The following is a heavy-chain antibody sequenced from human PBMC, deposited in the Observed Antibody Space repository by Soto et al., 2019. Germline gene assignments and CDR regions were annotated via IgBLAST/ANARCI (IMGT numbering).Heavy chain of an antibody. CDR1: GFRFSDHY. D-gene: IGHD3-10*01. J-gene: IGHJ4*02. Sequence: QVQLVESGGGLVEPGGSLRLSCAASGFRFSDHYMTWIRQAPGKGLERVSKISGGGTTMYYADSVKGRFTVSRDNAKNSLYLQMNSLRAEDTAVYYCAGDPYYYGSAFWGQGTLVTVSS. V-gene: IGHV3-11*01. CDR2: ISGGGTTM. CDR3: AGDPYYYGSAF.